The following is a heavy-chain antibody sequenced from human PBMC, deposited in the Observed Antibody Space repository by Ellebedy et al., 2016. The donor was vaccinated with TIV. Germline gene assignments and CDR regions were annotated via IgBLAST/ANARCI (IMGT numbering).Heavy chain of an antibody. CDR2: IKSKTDGGTT. J-gene: IGHJ6*02. CDR1: GFTFSNAW. V-gene: IGHV3-15*01. CDR3: TTDGRMGRYGMDV. Sequence: GESLKISCAASGFTFSNAWMSWVRQAPGKGLEWVGRIKSKTDGGTTDYAAPVKGRFTISRDESQNTLHLQINSLKTEETAVYYCTTDGRMGRYGMDVWGQGTTVTVSS. D-gene: IGHD3-16*01.